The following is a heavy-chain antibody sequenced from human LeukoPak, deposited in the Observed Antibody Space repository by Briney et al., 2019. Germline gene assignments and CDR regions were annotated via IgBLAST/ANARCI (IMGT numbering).Heavy chain of an antibody. CDR3: ARGNGDYGFDY. Sequence: PGGSLRLSCAASGFTFSSYDVHWVRQATGKGLEWVSAIGTAGDTYYPGSVKGRFTISRENAKNSLYLQMNSLRAGDTAVYYCARGNGDYGFDYWGQGTLVTVSS. J-gene: IGHJ4*02. CDR1: GFTFSSYD. D-gene: IGHD4-17*01. CDR2: IGTAGDT. V-gene: IGHV3-13*01.